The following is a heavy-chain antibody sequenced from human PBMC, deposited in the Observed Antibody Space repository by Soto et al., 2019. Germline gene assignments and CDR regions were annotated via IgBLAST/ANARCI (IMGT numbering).Heavy chain of an antibody. CDR2: INPSGGST. J-gene: IGHJ6*02. CDR1: GYTFTSYY. CDR3: ARGGDNWNDVNYYGMDV. Sequence: GASVKVSCKASGYTFTSYYMHWVRQAPGQGLEGMGIINPSGGSTSYAQKFQGRVTMTRDTSTSTVYMELSSLRSEDTAVYYCARGGDNWNDVNYYGMDVWGQGTTVTVSS. D-gene: IGHD1-20*01. V-gene: IGHV1-46*01.